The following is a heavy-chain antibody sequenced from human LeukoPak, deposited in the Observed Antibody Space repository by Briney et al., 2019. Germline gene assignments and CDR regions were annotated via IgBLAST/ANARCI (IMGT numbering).Heavy chain of an antibody. D-gene: IGHD6-13*01. Sequence: GRSLRLSCAPSGFMFNDYALHWVWQAPGKGLEWVSSISWNSGNMYYVDSVKGRFTISRDNAKNSLSLQMNSLKPEDTALYYCAKGPGLGAGKRYLDLWGRGTLVIVSS. CDR3: AKGPGLGAGKRYLDL. CDR2: ISWNSGNM. CDR1: GFMFNDYA. J-gene: IGHJ2*01. V-gene: IGHV3-9*01.